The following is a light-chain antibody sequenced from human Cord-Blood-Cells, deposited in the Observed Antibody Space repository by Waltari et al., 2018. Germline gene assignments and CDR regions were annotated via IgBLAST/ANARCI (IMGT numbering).Light chain of an antibody. V-gene: IGKV3-15*01. CDR3: QQYNNWPLT. J-gene: IGKJ4*01. CDR2: CAS. CDR1: QSVSSN. Sequence: EIVLTQSPATLSVSPGDRATLSCRASQSVSSNLALYQQKPVQAPRLLIYCASTRATGIPARFSGSGSGTEFTLTISSLQSEDFAVYYCQQYNNWPLTFGGGTKVEIK.